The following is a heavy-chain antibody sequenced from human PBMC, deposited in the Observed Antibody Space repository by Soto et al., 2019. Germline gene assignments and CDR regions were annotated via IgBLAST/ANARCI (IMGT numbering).Heavy chain of an antibody. CDR1: GYTFTSYD. V-gene: IGHV1-8*01. J-gene: IGHJ5*02. Sequence: ASVKASCKASGYTFTSYDIKWVRQATGQGLEWMGWMNPNSGNTGYAHKCQGRFTMSRINSISTAYMEMSSLRSEDTAVYYCARGPGQYCSSTSCPLPFDPWGQVTLVTVSS. CDR3: ARGPGQYCSSTSCPLPFDP. CDR2: MNPNSGNT. D-gene: IGHD2-2*01.